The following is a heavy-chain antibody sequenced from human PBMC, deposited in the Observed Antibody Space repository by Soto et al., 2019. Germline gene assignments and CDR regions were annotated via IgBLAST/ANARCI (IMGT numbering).Heavy chain of an antibody. D-gene: IGHD1-26*01. V-gene: IGHV4-4*07. J-gene: IGHJ6*02. CDR2: IYTSGTT. CDR3: AREGASGFGMDV. Sequence: SETLSLTCNVSGGSIRRYYWSWMRQPAGKALEWIGRIYTSGTTNYNPSLKSRATISVDTTKNHFSLKLSSVTAADTAVYYCAREGASGFGMDVWGQGTTVTVSS. CDR1: GGSIRRYY.